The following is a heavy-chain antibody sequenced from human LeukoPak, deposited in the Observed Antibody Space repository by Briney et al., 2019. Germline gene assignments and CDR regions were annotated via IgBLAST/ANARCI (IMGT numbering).Heavy chain of an antibody. CDR2: IKKDGSEK. V-gene: IGHV3-7*03. CDR1: GFTFSSHW. D-gene: IGHD2-15*01. J-gene: IGHJ6*03. CDR3: AKNGDRGAYCTGGTCYPYFYYYMDV. Sequence: GGSLRLSCAASGFTFSSHWMSWVRQAPGKGLEWVANIKKDGSEKYYVDAVKGRFTISRDNAKTSLHLQMNSLRAEDTAIYYCAKNGDRGAYCTGGTCYPYFYYYMDVWGKGTTVTI.